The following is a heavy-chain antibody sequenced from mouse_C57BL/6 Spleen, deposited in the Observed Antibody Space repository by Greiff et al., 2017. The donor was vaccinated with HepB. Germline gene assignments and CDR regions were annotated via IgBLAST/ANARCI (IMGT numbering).Heavy chain of an antibody. Sequence: VQVVESGPELVKPGASVKISCKASGYAFSSSWMNWVKQRPGKGLEWIGRIYPGDGDTNYNGKFKGKATLTADKSSSTAYMQLSSLTSEDSAVYFCARAAYYFDYWGQGTTLTVSS. CDR1: GYAFSSSW. J-gene: IGHJ2*01. V-gene: IGHV1-82*01. CDR3: ARAAYYFDY. CDR2: IYPGDGDT.